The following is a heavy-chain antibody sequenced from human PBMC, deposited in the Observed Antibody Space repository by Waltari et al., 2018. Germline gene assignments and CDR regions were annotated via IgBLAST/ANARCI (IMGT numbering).Heavy chain of an antibody. D-gene: IGHD2-15*01. CDR1: GVGVVDR. V-gene: IGHV3-53*04. J-gene: IGHJ4*02. Sequence: EVQLVESGGGLVQPGGSLRLSCVASGVGVVDRMRWVRHAPGKGLEWVSVIYSGETTYYADSVRGRFTISRHTAQRAIYLQMDRLRPEDTAVYYCASVAFFFFIENWGQGVLVTVSS. CDR3: ASVAFFFFIEN. CDR2: IYSGETT.